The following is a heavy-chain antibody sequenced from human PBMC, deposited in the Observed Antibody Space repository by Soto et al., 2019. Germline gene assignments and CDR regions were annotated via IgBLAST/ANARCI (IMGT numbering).Heavy chain of an antibody. Sequence: ECLNSSCQVSGYSFTNDWVGWVRQIPGRGLEWMGIIHPGDSDTRYSPFFQGQVTISADKSISTAYLQWSSLKASDTAMYYCARHNRYSSTWFEGWFDPWGQGTLVTVSS. CDR2: IHPGDSDT. D-gene: IGHD6-13*01. V-gene: IGHV5-51*01. CDR3: ARHNRYSSTWFEGWFDP. CDR1: GYSFTNDW. J-gene: IGHJ5*02.